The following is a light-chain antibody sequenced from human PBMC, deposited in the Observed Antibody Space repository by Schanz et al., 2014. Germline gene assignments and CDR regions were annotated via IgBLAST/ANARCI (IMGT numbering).Light chain of an antibody. CDR1: SSNIGRNS. CDR3: AAWDDSLSGAYV. J-gene: IGLJ1*01. V-gene: IGLV1-47*03. Sequence: SVLTQPPSASGPPGQRVSISCSGSSSNIGRNSVACYQKFPPMTPKLLISAANQLPSGVPDRFSGSRYGTSAYLAIRGLWSEDESTYYFAAWDDSLSGAYVFGSGTKLTLL. CDR2: AAN.